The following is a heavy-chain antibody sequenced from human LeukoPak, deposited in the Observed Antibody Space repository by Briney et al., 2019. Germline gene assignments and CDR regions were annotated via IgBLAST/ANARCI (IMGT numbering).Heavy chain of an antibody. V-gene: IGHV3-7*01. D-gene: IGHD1-7*01. Sequence: GSLSLSCAAPGFTFSNFWMSWVRQAPGKGLEWVASINQDVSEKFYVDSVKGRFTISRDNAKNSLYLQMNSLRAEDTAVYYCARFRYNWNYDFDYWGQGTLVTVSS. CDR1: GFTFSNFW. CDR2: INQDVSEK. CDR3: ARFRYNWNYDFDY. J-gene: IGHJ4*02.